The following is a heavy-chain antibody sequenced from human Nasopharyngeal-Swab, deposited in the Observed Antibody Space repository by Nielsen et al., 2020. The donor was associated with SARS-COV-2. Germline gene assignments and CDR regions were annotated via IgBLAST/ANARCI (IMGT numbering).Heavy chain of an antibody. D-gene: IGHD6-19*01. Sequence: SETLSLTCTVSGGSISSTNYYWVWIRQPPGKGLGWIGEINHSGSTNYNPSLKGRVTISVDTSKNQFSLKLNSVTAADTAVYYCARGGGWRTKYFQHWGQGTLVTVSS. CDR2: INHSGST. CDR1: GGSISSTNYY. CDR3: ARGGGWRTKYFQH. V-gene: IGHV4-39*07. J-gene: IGHJ1*01.